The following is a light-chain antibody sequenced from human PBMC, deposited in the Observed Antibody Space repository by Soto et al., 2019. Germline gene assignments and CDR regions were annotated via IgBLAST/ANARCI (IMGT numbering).Light chain of an antibody. CDR3: QSYDSSMTGSL. J-gene: IGLJ2*01. Sequence: QSALTQPPSVSGAPGQRVTISCTGSSSNIGAGYDLHWYQQLPGTAPKLLIYGNNNRPSGVPDRFSGSKSGTSASLAITGLQAEDEADYYCQSYDSSMTGSLFGGGTKLTVL. V-gene: IGLV1-40*01. CDR2: GNN. CDR1: SSNIGAGYD.